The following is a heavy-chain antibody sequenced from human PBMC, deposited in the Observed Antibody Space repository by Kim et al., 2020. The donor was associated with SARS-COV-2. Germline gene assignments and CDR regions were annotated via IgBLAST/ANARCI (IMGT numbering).Heavy chain of an antibody. CDR2: IYYSGST. V-gene: IGHV4-31*03. Sequence: SETLSLTCTVSGGSISSGGYYWSWIRQHPGKGLEWIGYIYYSGSTYYNPSLKSRVTISVDTSKNQFSLKLSSVTAADTAVYYCARARAITMIVVVTNDAFDVWGQGTMVTVSS. J-gene: IGHJ3*01. D-gene: IGHD3-22*01. CDR1: GGSISSGGYY. CDR3: ARARAITMIVVVTNDAFDV.